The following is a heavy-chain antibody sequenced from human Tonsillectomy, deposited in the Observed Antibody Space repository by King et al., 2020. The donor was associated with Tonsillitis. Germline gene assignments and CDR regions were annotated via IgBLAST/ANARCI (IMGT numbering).Heavy chain of an antibody. V-gene: IGHV3-15*04. D-gene: IGHD1-1*01. CDR2: IESRTAGGTT. CDR3: TSHDNVFDY. CDR1: GFTFSNAW. Sequence: VQLVESGGGLVKPGGSLRLSCAASGFTFSNAWMSWVRQAPGKGLEWVGRIESRTAGGTTDYAAPVKGRFTISRVDSKTTLYLQMNSLKTEDTAVSYCTSHDNVFDYWGQGTLVTVSS. J-gene: IGHJ4*02.